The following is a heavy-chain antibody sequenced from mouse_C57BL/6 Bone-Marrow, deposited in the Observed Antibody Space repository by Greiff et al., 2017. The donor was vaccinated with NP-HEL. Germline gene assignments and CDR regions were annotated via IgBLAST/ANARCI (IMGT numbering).Heavy chain of an antibody. CDR1: GYSFTGYY. CDR2: INPSTGGT. CDR3: ANYYGSSYVESVLYFDV. Sequence: EVHLVESGPELVKPGASVKISCKASGYSFTGYYMNWVKQSPEKSLEWIGEINPSTGGTTYNQKFKAKATLTVDKSSSTAYMQLKSLTSEDSAVYYCANYYGSSYVESVLYFDVWGTGTTVTVSS. J-gene: IGHJ1*03. V-gene: IGHV1-42*01. D-gene: IGHD1-1*01.